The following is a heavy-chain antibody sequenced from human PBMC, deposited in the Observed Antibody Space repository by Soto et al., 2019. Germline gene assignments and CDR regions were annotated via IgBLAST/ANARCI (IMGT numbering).Heavy chain of an antibody. CDR3: ERVMEGGPYNWFDP. CDR1: GVSISVDSW. Sequence: KPSETLSLTCGVSGVSISVDSWWGWVRQTPGKGLEWIGEVSGSGYTRYNLSLKSRVSISVDKSRHHFSLNLTSLSAADTAVYLCERVMEGGPYNWFDPWGPGSLVTVSS. CDR2: VSGSGYT. D-gene: IGHD3-10*01. V-gene: IGHV4-4*02. J-gene: IGHJ5*02.